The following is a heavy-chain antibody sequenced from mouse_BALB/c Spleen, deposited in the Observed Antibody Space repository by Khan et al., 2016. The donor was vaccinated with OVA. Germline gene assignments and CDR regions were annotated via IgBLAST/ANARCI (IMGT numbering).Heavy chain of an antibody. CDR3: ARGDGYYEDAMDY. CDR2: IWAGGST. Sequence: VELVESGPGLVAPSQSLSITCTVSGFSLTSYGVHWVRQPPGKGLEWLGVIWAGGSTTYNSALMSRLSISRDKSKSQVFLKMNRLQTGDTATYYCARGDGYYEDAMDYWGQGTSVTVSS. CDR1: GFSLTSYG. J-gene: IGHJ4*01. V-gene: IGHV2-9*02. D-gene: IGHD2-3*01.